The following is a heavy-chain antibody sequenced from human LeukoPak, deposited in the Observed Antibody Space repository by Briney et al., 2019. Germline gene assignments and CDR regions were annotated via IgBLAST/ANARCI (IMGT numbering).Heavy chain of an antibody. CDR2: IKQDGSEN. CDR1: GFTFSSYW. Sequence: PAESLRLSCAASGFTFSSYWMSWVRQAPGKGLEWVANIKQDGSENYYVVSVKGRFTISRDNAKNSLYLQMNSLSAEDTAVYYCARRITMVRGVTPFGYWGQGTLVTVSS. D-gene: IGHD3-10*01. J-gene: IGHJ4*02. V-gene: IGHV3-7*01. CDR3: ARRITMVRGVTPFGY.